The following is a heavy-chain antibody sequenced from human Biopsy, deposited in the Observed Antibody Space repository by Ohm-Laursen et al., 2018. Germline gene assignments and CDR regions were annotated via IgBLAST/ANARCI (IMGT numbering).Heavy chain of an antibody. CDR1: GGSISSDY. Sequence: SDTLSLTCTVSGGSISSDYWSWIRQTPGKGLEWIGYIYYSGSTNYNPSLKSRVTISVDTSKNQFSLMLNSVTAADTAVYYCARSTNSTGWPYYYFYGMDVWGQGTTVTVSS. J-gene: IGHJ6*02. V-gene: IGHV4-59*07. CDR2: IYYSGST. CDR3: ARSTNSTGWPYYYFYGMDV. D-gene: IGHD2/OR15-2a*01.